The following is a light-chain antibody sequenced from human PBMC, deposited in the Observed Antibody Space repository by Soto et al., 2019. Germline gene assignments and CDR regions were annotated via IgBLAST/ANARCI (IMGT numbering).Light chain of an antibody. CDR2: AAS. CDR3: QQYYSYPMYT. CDR1: QGISSY. V-gene: IGKV1-8*01. J-gene: IGKJ2*01. Sequence: AIRMTQSPSSLSASTGDRVTITCRASQGISSYLAWYQQKPGKAPKLLIYAASTLQSGVPSRFSGNGSGTDFTLTMSCLQSEDFATYYCQQYYSYPMYTFGQGTKLEIK.